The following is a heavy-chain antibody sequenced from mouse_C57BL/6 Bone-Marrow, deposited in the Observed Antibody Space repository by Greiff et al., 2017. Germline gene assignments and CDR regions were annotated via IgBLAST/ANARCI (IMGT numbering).Heavy chain of an antibody. CDR1: GYTFTSYW. V-gene: IGHV1-64*01. J-gene: IGHJ4*01. CDR3: ARLGVYYGSSYDYAMDY. D-gene: IGHD1-1*01. Sequence: QVQLQQPGAELVKPGASVKLSCKASGYTFTSYWMHWVKQRPGQGLEWIGMIHPNSGSTNYNEKFKSKATLTVDKSSSTAYMQLSSLTSEDSAVYYGARLGVYYGSSYDYAMDYWGQGTSVTVSS. CDR2: IHPNSGST.